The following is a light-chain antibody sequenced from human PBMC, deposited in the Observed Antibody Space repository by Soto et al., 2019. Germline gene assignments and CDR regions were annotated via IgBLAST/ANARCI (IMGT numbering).Light chain of an antibody. CDR3: QHRFNWPFT. CDR1: QSVSSY. Sequence: EIVLPQSPATLSLSPPDRATLSCRASQSVSSYFAWYQQLPIQAVRGLIYDASDRAPGSPARFCGSGSGTDFTPTISSLEPEDVAVYYCQHRFNWPFTFGPGTKVDI. V-gene: IGKV3-11*01. CDR2: DAS. J-gene: IGKJ3*01.